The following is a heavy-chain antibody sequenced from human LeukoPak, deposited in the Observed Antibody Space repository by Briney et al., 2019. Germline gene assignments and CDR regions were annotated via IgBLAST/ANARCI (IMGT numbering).Heavy chain of an antibody. V-gene: IGHV3-30*02. CDR2: IRYDGSNK. CDR3: ARGIGIDDYGDY. Sequence: GSLRPSCAASGFTFSSYGMHWVRQAPGKGLEWVAFIRYDGSNKYYADSVKGRFTISRDNSKNTLYLQMNSLRAEDTAVYYCARGIGIDDYGDYWGQGTLVTVSS. D-gene: IGHD1-26*01. J-gene: IGHJ4*02. CDR1: GFTFSSYG.